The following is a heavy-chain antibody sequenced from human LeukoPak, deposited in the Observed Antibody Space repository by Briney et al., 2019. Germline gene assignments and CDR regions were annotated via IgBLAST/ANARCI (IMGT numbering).Heavy chain of an antibody. CDR1: GYTFTSYY. CDR3: GRDPSARVTIDF. V-gene: IGHV3-30*03. Sequence: SCKASGYTFTSYYMHWVRQAPGKGLEWVAIVSHDGRHQYYAESVKGRFTISRDSSKNTVSLQMNSLRAGDSALYYCGRDPSARVTIDFWGQGTLVTVSS. D-gene: IGHD5-24*01. CDR2: VSHDGRHQ. J-gene: IGHJ4*02.